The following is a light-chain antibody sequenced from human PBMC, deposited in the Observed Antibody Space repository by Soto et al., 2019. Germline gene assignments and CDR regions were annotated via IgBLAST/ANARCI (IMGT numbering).Light chain of an antibody. CDR2: AAS. Sequence: DIQMTQSPSTLSASVGDRVTITCRASHSISSWLAWYQQEPGKAPNLLIYAASTLESGVPSRFSGSGSGTEFTLTISSLQPDDFATYYCQQYNSYWTFGQGTKVDI. J-gene: IGKJ1*01. CDR1: HSISSW. CDR3: QQYNSYWT. V-gene: IGKV1-5*01.